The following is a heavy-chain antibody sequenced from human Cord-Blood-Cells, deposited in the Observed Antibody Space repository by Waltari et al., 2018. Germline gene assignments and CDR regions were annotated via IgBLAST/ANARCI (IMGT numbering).Heavy chain of an antibody. D-gene: IGHD3-22*01. CDR3: ARAIYYDSSGYYYYFDY. Sequence: QVQLQESGPGLVKPSGTLSLTCAVSGGSISSSNWWSWVRQPPGKGLEWIGEIYHSGSTNYNPSRKSRVTISVDKSKNQFSLKLSSVTAADTAVYYCARAIYYDSSGYYYYFDYWGQGTLVTVSS. J-gene: IGHJ4*02. V-gene: IGHV4-4*02. CDR2: IYHSGST. CDR1: GGSISSSNW.